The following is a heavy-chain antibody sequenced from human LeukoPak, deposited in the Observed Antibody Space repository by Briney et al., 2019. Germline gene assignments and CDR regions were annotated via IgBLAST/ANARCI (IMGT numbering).Heavy chain of an antibody. CDR3: ARVLLWFGELSDLYFDY. CDR1: GFTFSDYY. D-gene: IGHD3-10*01. J-gene: IGHJ4*02. V-gene: IGHV3-11*06. Sequence: PGGSLRLSCAASGFTFSDYYMSWIRRAPGKGLEWVSYISSSSSYTNYADSVKGRFTISRDNAKNSLYLQMNSLRAEDTAVYYCARVLLWFGELSDLYFDYWGQGTLVTVSS. CDR2: ISSSSSYT.